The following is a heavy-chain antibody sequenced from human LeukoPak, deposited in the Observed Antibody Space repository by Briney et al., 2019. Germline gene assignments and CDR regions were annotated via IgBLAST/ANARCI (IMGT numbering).Heavy chain of an antibody. V-gene: IGHV3-30*04. Sequence: GGSLRLSCAASGFTFSSYPMHWVRQAPGKGLEWVAVISYDGSNKYYGDSVKGRFTISRDNSKNTLYLQVNSLRAEDTAVYYCASRHYDFGYYWGQGTLVTVSS. D-gene: IGHD4-17*01. CDR1: GFTFSSYP. CDR2: ISYDGSNK. CDR3: ASRHYDFGYY. J-gene: IGHJ4*02.